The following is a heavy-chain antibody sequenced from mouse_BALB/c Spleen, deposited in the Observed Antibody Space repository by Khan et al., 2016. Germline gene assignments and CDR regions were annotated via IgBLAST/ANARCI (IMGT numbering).Heavy chain of an antibody. CDR2: IWAGGST. Sequence: QVQLKESGPGLVAPSQSLSITRTVPGFSLTSYGVHGVRQPPGKGLGWLGVIWAGGSTNYNSALMSRLSISKDKSKSQVFLKMNSLQTNDTAMYYCARLEDIWGPGTTLTVSS. CDR1: GFSLTSYG. J-gene: IGHJ2*01. D-gene: IGHD1-3*01. CDR3: ARLEDI. V-gene: IGHV2-9*02.